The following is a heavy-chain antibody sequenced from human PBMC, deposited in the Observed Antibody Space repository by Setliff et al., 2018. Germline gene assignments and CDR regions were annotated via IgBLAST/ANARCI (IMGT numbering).Heavy chain of an antibody. CDR2: IRYDGKVK. V-gene: IGHV3-30*02. CDR3: AKDRDPCSSTSCFYYYMDV. J-gene: IGHJ6*03. D-gene: IGHD2-2*01. CDR1: GFTFGGYG. Sequence: GGSLRLSCGAAGFTFGGYGMHWVRQAPGKGLEWVALIRYDGKVKYHADSVKDRFTIARDNSKNTLYLQMNSLRIEDTAVYYCAKDRDPCSSTSCFYYYMDVWGKGTTVTVSS.